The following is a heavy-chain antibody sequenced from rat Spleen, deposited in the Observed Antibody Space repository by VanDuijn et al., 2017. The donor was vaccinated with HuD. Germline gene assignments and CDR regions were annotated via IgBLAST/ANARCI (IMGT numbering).Heavy chain of an antibody. J-gene: IGHJ3*01. CDR2: IIYDGSST. V-gene: IGHV5-17*01. Sequence: EVQLVESGGGLVQPGRSLKLSCAASGFTFSDYAMAWVRQAPKKGLEWVATIIYDGSSTYYRDSVKGRFTISRDNAKSTLYLQMNSLRSEDTATYYCTRGGTTEEGIVFAYWGQGTLVTVSS. D-gene: IGHD1-11*01. CDR1: GFTFSDYA. CDR3: TRGGTTEEGIVFAY.